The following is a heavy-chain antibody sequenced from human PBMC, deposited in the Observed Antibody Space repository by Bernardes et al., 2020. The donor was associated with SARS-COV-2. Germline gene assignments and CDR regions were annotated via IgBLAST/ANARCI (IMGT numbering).Heavy chain of an antibody. CDR1: GFTFSSYG. Sequence: GSCRLYCAASGFTFSSYGLSWVRRAPGKGLEWVSGISGSASSTSYADSVKGRFTISRDNSKNTLYLQMSSLRAEDTAIYFCAKDFRIQLWYDAFDMWGQGTMVTVSS. D-gene: IGHD5-18*01. CDR3: AKDFRIQLWYDAFDM. CDR2: ISGSASST. J-gene: IGHJ3*02. V-gene: IGHV3-23*01.